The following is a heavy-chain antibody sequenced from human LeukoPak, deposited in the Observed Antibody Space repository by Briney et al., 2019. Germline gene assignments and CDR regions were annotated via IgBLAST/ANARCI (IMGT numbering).Heavy chain of an antibody. J-gene: IGHJ4*02. CDR2: IKSKNNGGTR. D-gene: IGHD1-26*01. V-gene: IGHV3-15*01. Sequence: GGSLRLSCAASGFTVSDAWLNWVRQAPGKGLEWVGLIKSKNNGGTRDYAAPVKGRFTISRDDSNNILYLQMNSLIHEDTAVYYCVTELSGSFPTWGQGTLLTVSS. CDR1: GFTVSDAW. CDR3: VTELSGSFPT.